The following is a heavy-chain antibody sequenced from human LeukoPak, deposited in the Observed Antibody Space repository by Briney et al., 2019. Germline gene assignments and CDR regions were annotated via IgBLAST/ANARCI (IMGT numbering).Heavy chain of an antibody. D-gene: IGHD2-2*01. CDR2: ISSGTTTI. Sequence: GGSLRLSCTASGFTFSSYEMNWVRQAPGKGLEWVSYISSGTTTIYYADSVKGRFTISRDNAKNSLYLQMNSLRAEDTAVYYCARRYCSSTSCTLDYWGQGTLVTVSS. CDR3: ARRYCSSTSCTLDY. J-gene: IGHJ4*02. V-gene: IGHV3-48*03. CDR1: GFTFSSYE.